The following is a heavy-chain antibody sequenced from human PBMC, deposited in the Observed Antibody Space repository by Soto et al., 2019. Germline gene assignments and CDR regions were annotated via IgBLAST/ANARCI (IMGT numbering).Heavy chain of an antibody. V-gene: IGHV3-7*01. D-gene: IGHD3-22*01. J-gene: IGHJ6*02. CDR3: VRATLSWGHYYFRGLDV. CDR1: GFMFGTYW. CDR2: IKHDGNEK. Sequence: LRLSCAATGFMFGTYWMSWVRQAPGKGLEWVANIKHDGNEKYYADSVKGRFTVSRDNVKNFLHLQMSSLRGDDTGVYFCVRATLSWGHYYFRGLDVWGQGTTVTVSS.